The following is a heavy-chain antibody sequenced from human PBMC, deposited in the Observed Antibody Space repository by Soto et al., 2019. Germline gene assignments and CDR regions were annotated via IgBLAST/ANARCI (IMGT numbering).Heavy chain of an antibody. V-gene: IGHV3-7*01. D-gene: IGHD3-22*01. J-gene: IGHJ6*02. CDR3: VRATLSWGHYYFRGLDV. CDR1: GFMFGTYW. CDR2: IKHDGNEK. Sequence: LRLSCAATGFMFGTYWMSWVRQAPGKGLEWVANIKHDGNEKYYADSVKGRFTVSRDNVKNFLHLQMSSLRGDDTGVYFCVRATLSWGHYYFRGLDVWGQGTTVTVSS.